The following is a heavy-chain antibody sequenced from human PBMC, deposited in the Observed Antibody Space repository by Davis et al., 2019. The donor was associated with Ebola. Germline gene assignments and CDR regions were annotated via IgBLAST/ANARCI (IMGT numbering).Heavy chain of an antibody. CDR3: ASLRRTITGMDDAFDI. Sequence: GESLKISCKGSGYSFTSHWIVWVRQMPGKGLECMGIIFPDDSDATYSPSFRGQVTISAGKSIKTAFLQWSSLKASDTAMYYCASLRRTITGMDDAFDIWGQGTMVTVSS. J-gene: IGHJ3*02. D-gene: IGHD1-20*01. V-gene: IGHV5-51*01. CDR1: GYSFTSHW. CDR2: IFPDDSDA.